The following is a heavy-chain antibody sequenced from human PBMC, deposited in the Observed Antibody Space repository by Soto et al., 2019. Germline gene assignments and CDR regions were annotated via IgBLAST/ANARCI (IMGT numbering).Heavy chain of an antibody. D-gene: IGHD6-13*01. V-gene: IGHV3-30*18. J-gene: IGHJ1*01. CDR1: GFSFSAYG. Sequence: QVQLVEFGGGVVQPGGSLRLSCAASGFSFSAYGMHWVRQSPGKGLEWVAVMSYDGSKKYYLDSVKGRFTISRDNSQNTLFLRMNTLRPEDSALYYCAKLDTSGDMPTMAAAETHWGQGTLVTVSS. CDR3: AKLDTSGDMPTMAAAETH. CDR2: MSYDGSKK.